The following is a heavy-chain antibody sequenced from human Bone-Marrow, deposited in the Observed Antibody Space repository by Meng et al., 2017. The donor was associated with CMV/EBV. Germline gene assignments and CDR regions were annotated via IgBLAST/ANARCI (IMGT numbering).Heavy chain of an antibody. D-gene: IGHD2-21*02. CDR1: GSTLTELS. V-gene: IGHV1-24*01. J-gene: IGHJ3*02. Sequence: VPVVKFGVGRQKPGGVWKVACKVSGSTLTELSMDWVRQAPGKGLEWMGGFDPEDGETIYAQKFQGRVTMTEDTSTDTAYMELSSLRSEDTAVYYCATRDEGGAFDIWGQGTMVTVSS. CDR2: FDPEDGET. CDR3: ATRDEGGAFDI.